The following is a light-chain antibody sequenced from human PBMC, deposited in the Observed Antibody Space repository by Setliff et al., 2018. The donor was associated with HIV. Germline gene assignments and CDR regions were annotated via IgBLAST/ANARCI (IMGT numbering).Light chain of an antibody. CDR1: SSDVGTYNF. J-gene: IGLJ1*01. CDR2: DVS. Sequence: QSALAQPASVSGSPGQSITIPCTGISSDVGTYNFVSWYQQHPGKAPKLMIYDVSNRPSGVSNRFSGSKSGNTASLTISGLQAEDEADYYCSSYKSIPLYVFGTGTKVTVL. V-gene: IGLV2-14*03. CDR3: SSYKSIPLYV.